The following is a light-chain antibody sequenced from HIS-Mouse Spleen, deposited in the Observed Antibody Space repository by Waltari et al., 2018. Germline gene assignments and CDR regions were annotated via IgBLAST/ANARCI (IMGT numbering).Light chain of an antibody. CDR3: QKRSNWIT. V-gene: IGKV3-11*01. J-gene: IGKJ5*01. CDR1: QSVSSY. CDR2: DAS. Sequence: EIVLTQSPATLSLSPGERATISCRASQSVSSYLAWYQHKPGQAPRLLIYDASNKATGIPARFSGIGSGTDFSLTIISLAPEEFAVNYCQKRSNWITFGQGTRLEIK.